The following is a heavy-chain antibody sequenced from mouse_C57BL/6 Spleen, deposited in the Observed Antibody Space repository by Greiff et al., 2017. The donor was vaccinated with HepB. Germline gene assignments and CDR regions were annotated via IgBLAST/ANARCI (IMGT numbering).Heavy chain of an antibody. CDR3: ARNYYGSSFYAMDY. D-gene: IGHD1-1*01. CDR2: IYPGDGDT. V-gene: IGHV1-82*01. J-gene: IGHJ4*01. Sequence: VQRVESGPELVKPGASVKISCKASGYAFSSSWMNWVKQRPGKGLEWIGRIYPGDGDTNYNGKFKGKATLTADKSSSTAYMQLSSLTSEDSAVYFCARNYYGSSFYAMDYWGQGTSVTVSS. CDR1: GYAFSSSW.